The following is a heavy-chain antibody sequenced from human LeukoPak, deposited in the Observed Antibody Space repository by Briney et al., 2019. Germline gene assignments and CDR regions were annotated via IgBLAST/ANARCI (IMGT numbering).Heavy chain of an antibody. CDR3: ARDQVTIFGVVKGALDP. Sequence: GASVKVSCKASGYTFTSYYMHWVRQAPGQGLEWMGIINPSGGSTSYVQKFQGRVTMTRDMSTSTVYMELSSLRSEDTAVYYCARDQVTIFGVVKGALDPWGQGTLVTVSS. CDR1: GYTFTSYY. J-gene: IGHJ5*02. D-gene: IGHD3-3*01. V-gene: IGHV1-46*01. CDR2: INPSGGST.